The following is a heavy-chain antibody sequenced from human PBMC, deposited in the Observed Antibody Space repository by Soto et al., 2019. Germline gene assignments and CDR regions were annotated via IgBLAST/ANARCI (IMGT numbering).Heavy chain of an antibody. CDR2: IYYSGTT. CDR3: ARDRSGGYNWFDP. Sequence: PSETLSLTCTVSGDSINNYYWTWIRQTPGKGLEWIGDIYYSGTTKYNPSLKSRVTISADTSKNQFSLNLRSVTAADTAVYYCARDRSGGYNWFDPWGQGTLVTV. D-gene: IGHD2-15*01. CDR1: GDSINNYY. V-gene: IGHV4-59*01. J-gene: IGHJ5*02.